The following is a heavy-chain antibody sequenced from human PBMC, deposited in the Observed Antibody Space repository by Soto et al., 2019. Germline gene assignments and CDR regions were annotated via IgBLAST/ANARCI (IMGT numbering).Heavy chain of an antibody. V-gene: IGHV3-20*04. D-gene: IGHD2-2*02. CDR1: GLTFDDYG. CDR3: ARIPVGYHYAMDF. Sequence: PGGSLRLSCAASGLTFDDYGMSWVRQAPGKGLEWVSGINWNGGSTTYVDSVKGRFTISRDNAKNSLYLKMNSLRVEDTALYYCARIPVGYHYAMDFRGQGTTVTVS. CDR2: INWNGGST. J-gene: IGHJ6*02.